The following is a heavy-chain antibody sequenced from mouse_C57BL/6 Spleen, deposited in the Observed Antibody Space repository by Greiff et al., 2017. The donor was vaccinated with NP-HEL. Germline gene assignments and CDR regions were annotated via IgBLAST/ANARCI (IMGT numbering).Heavy chain of an antibody. D-gene: IGHD1-1*01. Sequence: EVQLQQSGPELVKPGASVKMSCKASGYTFTDYNMHWVKQSHGKSLEWIGYINPNNGGTSYNQKFKGKATLTVNQSSSTACMELRSLTSEDSAVYYCARCYYYGSHFDYWGQGTTLTVSS. CDR3: ARCYYYGSHFDY. V-gene: IGHV1-22*01. CDR1: GYTFTDYN. J-gene: IGHJ2*01. CDR2: INPNNGGT.